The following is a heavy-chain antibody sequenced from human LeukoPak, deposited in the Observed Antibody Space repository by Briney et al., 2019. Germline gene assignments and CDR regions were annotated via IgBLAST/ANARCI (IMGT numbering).Heavy chain of an antibody. CDR2: ISYDGSNK. J-gene: IGHJ3*01. CDR3: GAAYRGYDAFDL. CDR1: RFTFSSYG. V-gene: IGHV3-30*03. D-gene: IGHD4/OR15-4a*01. Sequence: GGSLRLSCAASRFTFSSYGMHWVRQAPGKGLEWVAVISYDGSNKYYADSVKGRFTISRDISRNTLWLQMNSLRVDDTAFYYCGAAYRGYDAFDLWGQGTMVTVSS.